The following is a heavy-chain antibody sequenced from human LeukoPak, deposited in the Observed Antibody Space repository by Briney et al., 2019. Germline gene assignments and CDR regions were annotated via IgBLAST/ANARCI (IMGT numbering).Heavy chain of an antibody. J-gene: IGHJ4*02. D-gene: IGHD4-17*01. CDR3: AKRGTSLRAVDH. Sequence: PGGSLGLSCAASGFTFSSFAMSWVRQAPGKGLEWVSAISTSGGSTYYADSVKGRFTISRDNSKNTLNLQMNSLRAEDTAVYYCAKRGTSLRAVDHWGQGTLVTVSS. V-gene: IGHV3-23*01. CDR1: GFTFSSFA. CDR2: ISTSGGST.